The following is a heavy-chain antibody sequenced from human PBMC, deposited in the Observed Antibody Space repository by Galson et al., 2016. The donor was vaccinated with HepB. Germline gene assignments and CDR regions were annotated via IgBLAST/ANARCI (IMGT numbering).Heavy chain of an antibody. J-gene: IGHJ5*02. V-gene: IGHV3-74*01. CDR2: ITSDGSST. CDR3: ARDRGASTPLDP. CDR1: GFTLSNYW. D-gene: IGHD2-2*01. Sequence: RLSCAASGFTLSNYWMHWVRQAPGKGLVWVSRITSDGSSTTYAEFVEGRFTISRDNAKNTLYPQMNRLRAEDTAVYYCARDRGASTPLDPWGQGTLVTVS.